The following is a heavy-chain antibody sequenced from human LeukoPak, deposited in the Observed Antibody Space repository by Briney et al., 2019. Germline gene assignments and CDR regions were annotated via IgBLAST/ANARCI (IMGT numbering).Heavy chain of an antibody. CDR1: GYTFTSYY. CDR2: INPSGGTT. Sequence: ASVKVSCKASGYTFTSYYIHWVRQAPGQGLEWMGMINPSGGTTIYAPKFQGRVNMTRDTYASTVYMEVSILRSEDTAMFYCAIIPNFGMDVWGQGTTVTVSS. V-gene: IGHV1-46*01. J-gene: IGHJ6*02. CDR3: AIIPNFGMDV.